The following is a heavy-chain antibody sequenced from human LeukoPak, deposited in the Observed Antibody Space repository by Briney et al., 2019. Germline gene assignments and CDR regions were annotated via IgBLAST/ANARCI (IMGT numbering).Heavy chain of an antibody. CDR2: IFDSGTT. V-gene: IGHV4-59*01. D-gene: IGHD2-2*01. CDR1: GGSISSYY. J-gene: IGHJ4*02. Sequence: PSQSLSLTCTVSGGSISSYYWSWVRQPPGKWLEWNGLIFDSGTTNYNPSCRSRVPLPVATSKNQFSWKLSSVAAADTAVYYCARFGVPAAIFDYWGQGTLVTVSS. CDR3: ARFGVPAAIFDY.